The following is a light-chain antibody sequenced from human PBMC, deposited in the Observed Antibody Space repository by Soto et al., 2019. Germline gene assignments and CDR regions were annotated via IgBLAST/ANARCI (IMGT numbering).Light chain of an antibody. CDR1: QSVSSSY. J-gene: IGKJ2*01. Sequence: EIVLTQSPGTLSLSPGERATRSCRASQSVSSSYLAWYQQKPGQAPRLLIYGASSRATGIPDRFSGSGSGTAFSLTISRLEPDDFAVYYYHQDGSSPLSTFGQGTKLEIK. CDR2: GAS. CDR3: HQDGSSPLST. V-gene: IGKV3-20*01.